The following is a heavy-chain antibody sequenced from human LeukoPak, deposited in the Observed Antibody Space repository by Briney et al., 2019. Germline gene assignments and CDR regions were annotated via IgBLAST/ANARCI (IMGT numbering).Heavy chain of an antibody. Sequence: GGSLRLSCAASGFTFSSYAMTWVRQAPGKGLEWVSRISGSAGSTYYADSVKGRFTISRDNSKNTLYLQMNSLRAEDTAVFYCAKDDFDYYGSGIGFFDYWGQGTLVTASS. D-gene: IGHD3-10*01. V-gene: IGHV3-23*01. CDR1: GFTFSSYA. CDR2: ISGSAGST. CDR3: AKDDFDYYGSGIGFFDY. J-gene: IGHJ4*02.